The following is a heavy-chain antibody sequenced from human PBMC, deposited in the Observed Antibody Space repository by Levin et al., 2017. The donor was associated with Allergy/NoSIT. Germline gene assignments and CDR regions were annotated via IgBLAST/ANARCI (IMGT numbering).Heavy chain of an antibody. V-gene: IGHV3-33*01. Sequence: HGESLKISCAASGFTFINYGYYWVRQAPGKGLEWVALIRYDGNDKYYADSVKGRFTISRDTSKSTVYLQMNSLRVEDTAVYYCARLGGGWAIDYWGQGALVTVSS. CDR3: ARLGGGWAIDY. CDR1: GFTFINYG. CDR2: IRYDGNDK. D-gene: IGHD6-19*01. J-gene: IGHJ4*02.